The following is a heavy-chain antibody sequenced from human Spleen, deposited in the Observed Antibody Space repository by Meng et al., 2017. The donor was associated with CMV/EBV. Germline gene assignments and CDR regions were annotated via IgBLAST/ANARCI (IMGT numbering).Heavy chain of an antibody. D-gene: IGHD3-3*01. CDR2: INHSGST. CDR1: GGSISSGDYY. V-gene: IGHV4-39*07. CDR3: ARGKGRSGPWNY. Sequence: QVQLQESGPGLVKPSETLSLTCTVSGGSISSGDYYWSWIRQPPGKGLEWIGEINHSGSTNYNPSLKSRVTISVDTSKNQFSLKLSSVTAADTAVYYCARGKGRSGPWNYWGQGTLVTVSS. J-gene: IGHJ4*02.